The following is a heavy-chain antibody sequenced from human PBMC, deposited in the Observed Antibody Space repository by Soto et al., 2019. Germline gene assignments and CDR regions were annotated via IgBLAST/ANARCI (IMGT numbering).Heavy chain of an antibody. CDR2: ISYDGSNK. CDR3: ATEAFDITIIVVVPHTGVDH. J-gene: IGHJ4*02. V-gene: IGHV3-30*03. CDR1: GFTFSSYG. Sequence: GGSLRLSCAASGFTFSSYGMHWVRQAPGKGLEWVAVISYDGSNKYYADSVKGRFTISRDNSKNTLYLQMNSLRAEDTAVYYCATEAFDITIIVVVPHTGVDHWGQGTLVTVSS. D-gene: IGHD3-22*01.